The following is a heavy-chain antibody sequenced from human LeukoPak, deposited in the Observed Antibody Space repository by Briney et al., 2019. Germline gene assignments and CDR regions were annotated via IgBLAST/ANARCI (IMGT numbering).Heavy chain of an antibody. D-gene: IGHD3-22*01. Sequence: SVKVSCKASGGTFSSYAISWVRQAPGQGLEWMGGIIPIFGTANYAQKFQGRVTITADESTSTAYMELSSLRSEDTAVYYCAAAPPYDSSGYYPPDYWGQGNLVTVSS. CDR1: GGTFSSYA. CDR3: AAAPPYDSSGYYPPDY. CDR2: IIPIFGTA. V-gene: IGHV1-69*13. J-gene: IGHJ4*02.